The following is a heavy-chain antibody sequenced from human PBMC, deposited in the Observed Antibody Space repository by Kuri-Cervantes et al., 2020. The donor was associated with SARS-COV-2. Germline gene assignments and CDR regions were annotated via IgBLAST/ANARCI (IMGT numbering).Heavy chain of an antibody. V-gene: IGHV5-51*07. J-gene: IGHJ4*02. Sequence: ESMMISCKGSENCFTSYWIGWVHQMPGKGLEWMGIIYPGDSDTRYSPSFQGQVTISADKSITTSYLQWSSMKASDTAMYYGAIPGYSYCYYYFDYWGQGTLVTVSS. D-gene: IGHD5-18*01. CDR2: IYPGDSDT. CDR3: AIPGYSYCYYYFDY. CDR1: ENCFTSYW.